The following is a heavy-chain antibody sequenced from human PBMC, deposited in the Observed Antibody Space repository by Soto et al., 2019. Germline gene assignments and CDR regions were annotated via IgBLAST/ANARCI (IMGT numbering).Heavy chain of an antibody. V-gene: IGHV1-69*01. Sequence: QVQLVQSGAEVKKPGSSVKVSCKASGGTFSSYAISWVRQAPGQWLEWMGGIIPIFGTANYAQKIQGRVTITADESTSTAYMEISILRSEDTAVYYCARDRLGYYYGRADDVTNYYGMDIGGQGTTVTASS. CDR1: GGTFSSYA. J-gene: IGHJ6*02. CDR2: IIPIFGTA. D-gene: IGHD3-10*01. CDR3: ARDRLGYYYGRADDVTNYYGMDI.